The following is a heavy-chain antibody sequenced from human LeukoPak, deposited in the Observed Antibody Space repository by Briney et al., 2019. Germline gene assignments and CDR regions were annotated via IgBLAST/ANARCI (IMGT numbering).Heavy chain of an antibody. D-gene: IGHD3-10*01. CDR2: IYHSGST. Sequence: PSETLSLTCAVSGGSISSSNWWGWVRQPPGKGLEWIGEIYHSGSTNYNPSLKSRVTISVDKSKNQFSLKLSSVTAADTAVYYCARDGPYGSGSYPEYFQHWGQGTLVTVSS. V-gene: IGHV4-4*02. J-gene: IGHJ1*01. CDR1: GGSISSSNW. CDR3: ARDGPYGSGSYPEYFQH.